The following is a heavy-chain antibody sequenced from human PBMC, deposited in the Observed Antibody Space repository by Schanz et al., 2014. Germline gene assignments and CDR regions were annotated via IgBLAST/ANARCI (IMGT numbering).Heavy chain of an antibody. D-gene: IGHD5-12*01. J-gene: IGHJ4*02. CDR1: GFTFSSHS. V-gene: IGHV3-48*01. CDR3: ARKVVATIGGYYDN. Sequence: EVQLVQSGGGLVQPGGSLRLSCAASGFTFSSHSFNWVRQAPGKGLEWISYITYNGGTIYYADSVKGRFTISRDNSKSTLYVEMNSLRAEDTAVYYCARKVVATIGGYYDNWGQGTLVIVSS. CDR2: ITYNGGTI.